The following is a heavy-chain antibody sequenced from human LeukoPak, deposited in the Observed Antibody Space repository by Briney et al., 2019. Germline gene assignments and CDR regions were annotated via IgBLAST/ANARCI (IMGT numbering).Heavy chain of an antibody. J-gene: IGHJ5*02. V-gene: IGHV4-59*01. Sequence: SETLSLTCTVSGGSISTYYWSWIRQPPGKGLEWIGHVYYSESANYNPSLKSRVAISVDMSKNQLSLKLSSVTAADTAVYYYARAVVPATIHRNNWFDPWGQGTLVTVSS. CDR1: GGSISTYY. CDR2: VYYSESA. CDR3: ARAVVPATIHRNNWFDP. D-gene: IGHD2-2*02.